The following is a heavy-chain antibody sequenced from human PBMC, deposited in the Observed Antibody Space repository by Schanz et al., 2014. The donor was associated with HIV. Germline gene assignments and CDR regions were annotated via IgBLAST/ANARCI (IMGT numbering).Heavy chain of an antibody. CDR2: ISYDGSNK. V-gene: IGHV3-30*03. D-gene: IGHD2-21*02. CDR1: GFIFRTHG. Sequence: QVQLVETGGGVVQPGRSLRLSCAASGFIFRTHGMHWVRQAPGKGLEWVAVISYDGSNKYYADSVKGRFTISRDNSKNTLYLQMNSLRAEDTAVYYCARDRMTANWKNDMDVWGQGTTVTVSS. CDR3: ARDRMTANWKNDMDV. J-gene: IGHJ6*02.